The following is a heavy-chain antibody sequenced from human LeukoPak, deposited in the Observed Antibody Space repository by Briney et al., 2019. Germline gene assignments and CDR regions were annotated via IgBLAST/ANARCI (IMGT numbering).Heavy chain of an antibody. Sequence: NSSETLSLTCAVYGGSFSGYYWSWIRQPPGKGLEWIGEINHSGSTNYNPSLKSRVTISVDTSKNQFSLKLSSVTASDTAMYYCARSLLDNWFDPWGQGTLVTVSS. J-gene: IGHJ5*02. CDR1: GGSFSGYY. CDR2: INHSGST. D-gene: IGHD2-15*01. CDR3: ARSLLDNWFDP. V-gene: IGHV4-34*01.